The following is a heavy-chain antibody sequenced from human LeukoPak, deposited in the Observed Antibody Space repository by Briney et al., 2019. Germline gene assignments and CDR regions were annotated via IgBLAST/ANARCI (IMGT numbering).Heavy chain of an antibody. V-gene: IGHV1-18*01. D-gene: IGHD3-22*01. CDR3: ARARAYYYDSSGPGAGGDY. CDR1: GGTFSSYG. J-gene: IGHJ4*02. Sequence: ASVKVSCKASGGTFSSYGISWVRQAPGQGLEWMGWISAYNGNTNYAQKLQGRVTMTTDTSTSTAYMELRSLRSDDTAVYYCARARAYYYDSSGPGAGGDYWGQGTLVTVSS. CDR2: ISAYNGNT.